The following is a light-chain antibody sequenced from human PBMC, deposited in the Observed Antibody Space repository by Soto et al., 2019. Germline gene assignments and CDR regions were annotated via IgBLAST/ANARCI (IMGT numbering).Light chain of an antibody. CDR3: MQALQTPIT. V-gene: IGKV2-28*01. J-gene: IGKJ5*01. CDR1: QRLLHSNGNNF. CDR2: LGS. Sequence: EIVMTQSPPSLTVTPGEPASISCRSSQRLLHSNGNNFLDWYLQKPGQSPQLLIYLGSNRASGVPDRVSGSAAGTDFTLKISRVEAEDVGVYYCMQALQTPITFGQGTRLEIK.